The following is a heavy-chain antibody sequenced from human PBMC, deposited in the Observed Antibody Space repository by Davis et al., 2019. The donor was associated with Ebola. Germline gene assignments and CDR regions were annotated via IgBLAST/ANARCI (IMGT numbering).Heavy chain of an antibody. CDR3: ARDVTMIVGGWFDP. J-gene: IGHJ5*02. CDR1: GFTFDDYA. D-gene: IGHD3-22*01. V-gene: IGHV3-43*02. CDR2: ISGDGGST. Sequence: GESLKISCAASGFTFDDYAMHWVRQAPGKGLEWVSLISGDGGSTYYADSVKGRFTISRDNSKNSLYLQMNSLRAEDTAVYYCARDVTMIVGGWFDPWGQGTLVTVSS.